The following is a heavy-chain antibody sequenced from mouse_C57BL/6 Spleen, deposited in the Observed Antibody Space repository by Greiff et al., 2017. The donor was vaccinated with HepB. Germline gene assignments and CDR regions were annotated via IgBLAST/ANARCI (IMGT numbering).Heavy chain of an antibody. J-gene: IGHJ4*01. CDR1: GFTFSDYY. CDR3: ARGYDYDRDAMDY. Sequence: EVQLVESEGGLVQPGSSMKLSCTASGFTFSDYYMAWVRQVPEKGLEWVANINYDGSSTYYLDSLKSRFIISRDNAKNILYLQMSSLKSEDTATYYCARGYDYDRDAMDYWGQGTSVTVSS. CDR2: INYDGSST. D-gene: IGHD2-4*01. V-gene: IGHV5-16*01.